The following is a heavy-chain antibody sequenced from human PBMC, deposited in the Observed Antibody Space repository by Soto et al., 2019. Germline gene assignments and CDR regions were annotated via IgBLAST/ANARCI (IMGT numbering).Heavy chain of an antibody. CDR2: ISAYNGNT. D-gene: IGHD3-10*01. V-gene: IGHV1-18*01. CDR3: ARDSLLWFGHSTYYFDY. CDR1: GYTFTSYG. J-gene: IGHJ4*02. Sequence: ASVKVSCKASGYTFTSYGISWVRQAPGQGLEWMGWISAYNGNTNYAQKLQGRVTMTTDKSTSTAYMELSSLRSEDTAVYYCARDSLLWFGHSTYYFDYWGQGTLVTVSS.